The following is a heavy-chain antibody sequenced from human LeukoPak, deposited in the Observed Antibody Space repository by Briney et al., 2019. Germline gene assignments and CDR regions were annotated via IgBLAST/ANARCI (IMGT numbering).Heavy chain of an antibody. CDR2: IYSGGST. V-gene: IGHV3-66*01. CDR1: GFTVSSNY. D-gene: IGHD4-17*01. Sequence: GGSLRLSCAASGFTVSSNYMSWVRQAPGKGLEWVSVIYSGGSTYYADSVKGRFTISRDNSKNTLYLQMNSLRAEDTAVYSCAKRNTGALRRGYFDYWGQGTLVTVSS. CDR3: AKRNTGALRRGYFDY. J-gene: IGHJ4*02.